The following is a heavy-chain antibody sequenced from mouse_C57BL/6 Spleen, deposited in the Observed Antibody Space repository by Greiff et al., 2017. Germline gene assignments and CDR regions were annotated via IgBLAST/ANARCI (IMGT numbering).Heavy chain of an antibody. CDR1: GFTFSDYG. CDR2: ISNLAYSI. CDR3: ARREYTDWYFEF. V-gene: IGHV5-15*01. Sequence: EVKLMESGGGLVQPGGSLKLSCAASGFTFSDYGMAWVRQAPRKGPAWVAFISNLAYSIYYADTVTGRFTISGENAKNTLYLEMSSLKSEDTAMYYCARREYTDWYFEFWGTGTPVTVSA. D-gene: IGHD1-3*01. J-gene: IGHJ1*03.